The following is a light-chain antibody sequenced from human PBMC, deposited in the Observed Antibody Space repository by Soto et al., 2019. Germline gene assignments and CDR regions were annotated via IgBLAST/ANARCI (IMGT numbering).Light chain of an antibody. CDR2: DVS. J-gene: IGLJ1*01. CDR1: SSDVGGYNY. CDR3: SSYTSSSTGV. V-gene: IGLV2-14*01. Sequence: QSVLTQPASVSGSPGQSITISCTGTSSDVGGYNYVSWYQQHPGKAPKLMIYDVSNRPSGVSNRFSGSKSGNTASLTISGLQAEDEADYYCSSYTSSSTGVFGXGTKVTVL.